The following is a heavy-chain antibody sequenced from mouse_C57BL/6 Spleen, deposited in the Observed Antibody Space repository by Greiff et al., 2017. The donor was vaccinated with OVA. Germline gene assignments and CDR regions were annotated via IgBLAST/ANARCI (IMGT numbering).Heavy chain of an antibody. J-gene: IGHJ4*01. CDR2: INPNNGGT. CDR3: ARLRGGHYAMDY. V-gene: IGHV1-26*01. D-gene: IGHD1-1*02. Sequence: EVQLQQSGPELVKPGASVKISCKASGYTFTDYYMNWVKQSHGKSLEWIGDINPNNGGTSYNEKFKGKATLTVDKSSSTAYMELRSLTSEDSAVYYCARLRGGHYAMDYWGQGTSVTVSS. CDR1: GYTFTDYY.